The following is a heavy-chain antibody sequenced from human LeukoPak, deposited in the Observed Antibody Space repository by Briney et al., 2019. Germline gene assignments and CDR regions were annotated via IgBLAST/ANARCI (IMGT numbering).Heavy chain of an antibody. Sequence: SETLSLTCTVSGGSISSYYWSWIRQPPGKGLEWIGYIYYSGSTNYNPSLKSRVTISVDTSKNQFSLRLSSVTAADTAVYYCARVSQIQLWTTFDYWGQGTLVTVSS. V-gene: IGHV4-59*01. CDR2: IYYSGST. CDR1: GGSISSYY. J-gene: IGHJ4*02. D-gene: IGHD5-18*01. CDR3: ARVSQIQLWTTFDY.